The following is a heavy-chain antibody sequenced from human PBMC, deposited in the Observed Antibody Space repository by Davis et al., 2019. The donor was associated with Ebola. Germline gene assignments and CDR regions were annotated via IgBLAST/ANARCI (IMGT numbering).Heavy chain of an antibody. V-gene: IGHV4-34*12. CDR3: ASDVLIHYYDNGGREACDI. CDR1: TASSNAYY. CDR2: FIHSGST. Sequence: SETLSLTCAVYTASSNAYYWTWIRQPPGTGLEWIGAFIHSGSTNSNPSLKSRVGISIDTSKKQVSLQLRSVTAADTAVYYCASDVLIHYYDNGGREACDIWGQGTMVTISS. J-gene: IGHJ3*02. D-gene: IGHD3-22*01.